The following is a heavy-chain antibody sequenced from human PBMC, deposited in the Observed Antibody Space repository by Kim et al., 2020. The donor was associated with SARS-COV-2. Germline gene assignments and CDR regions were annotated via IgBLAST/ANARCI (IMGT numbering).Heavy chain of an antibody. V-gene: IGHV4-59*01. CDR1: GGSISSSS. CDR3: AREGSYSSAWYDYFDY. J-gene: IGHJ4*02. Sequence: SETLSLTCTVSGGSISSSSWSWIRQSPGKGLEWIGNIHYSGSTNYNPSLKSRVTMSIDTSKNQFSLKLSSVTAADTALYYCAREGSYSSAWYDYFDYWGQGALVTVSS. CDR2: IHYSGST. D-gene: IGHD6-19*01.